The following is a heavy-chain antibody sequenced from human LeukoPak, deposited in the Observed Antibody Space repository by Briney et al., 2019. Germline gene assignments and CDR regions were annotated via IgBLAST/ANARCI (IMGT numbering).Heavy chain of an antibody. CDR3: AKQRGYYYDSSAYIDY. CDR1: GFRFSSYA. J-gene: IGHJ4*02. CDR2: ISGSGVST. D-gene: IGHD3-22*01. V-gene: IGHV3-23*01. Sequence: GGSLRLACAASGFRFSSYAMSWVRQAPGKGLEWVSAISGSGVSTYYADSVKGRFTISRDNSRNTLYLQMNSLRAEDTAVYYCAKQRGYYYDSSAYIDYWGQGTLVTVSS.